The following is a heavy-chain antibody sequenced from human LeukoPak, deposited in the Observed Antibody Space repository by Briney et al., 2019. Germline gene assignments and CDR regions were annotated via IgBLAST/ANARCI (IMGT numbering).Heavy chain of an antibody. D-gene: IGHD3-3*01. CDR1: GFTFEDYA. CDR3: AKDLPQYYDFWSGYYGGFDY. V-gene: IGHV3-43*02. CDR2: ISGNGNNI. Sequence: GGFLRLSCAASGFTFEDYAMHWVRQGPGKGLEWVSLISGNGNNIYYADSVKGRFTISRDNSKNSLYLQMNSLRTEDTALYYCAKDLPQYYDFWSGYYGGFDYWGQGTLVTVSS. J-gene: IGHJ4*02.